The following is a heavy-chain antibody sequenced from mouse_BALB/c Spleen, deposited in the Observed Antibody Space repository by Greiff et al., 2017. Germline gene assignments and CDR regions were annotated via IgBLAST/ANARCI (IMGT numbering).Heavy chain of an antibody. CDR1: GFTFSSFG. CDR3: AREGTTETDY. J-gene: IGHJ2*01. Sequence: EVQVVESGGGLVQPGGSRKLSCAASGFTFSSFGMHWVRQAPEKGLEWVAYISSGSSTIYYADTVKGRFTISRDNPKNTLFLQMTSLRSEDTAMYYCAREGTTETDYWGQGTTLTVSS. D-gene: IGHD1-1*01. V-gene: IGHV5-17*02. CDR2: ISSGSSTI.